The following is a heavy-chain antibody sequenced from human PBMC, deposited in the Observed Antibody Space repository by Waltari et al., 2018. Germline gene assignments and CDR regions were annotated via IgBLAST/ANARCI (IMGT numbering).Heavy chain of an antibody. D-gene: IGHD3-10*01. V-gene: IGHV1-2*02. CDR2: SNPNSGVT. Sequence: VQLVQSGAEVKNPGASVKVSCTASGYTFTGSYMHYVRQAPGQGLEWMGWSNPNSGVTNYAQMFHGGVNMTRDTSISTADMELSRLRSDDKAVYYCATGNGSGSYYNFDYGGQGTLVTVSS. CDR1: GYTFTGSY. J-gene: IGHJ4*02. CDR3: ATGNGSGSYYNFDY.